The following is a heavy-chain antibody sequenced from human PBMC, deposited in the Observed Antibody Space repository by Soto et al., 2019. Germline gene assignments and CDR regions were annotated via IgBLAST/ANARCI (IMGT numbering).Heavy chain of an antibody. CDR1: GGTFSSYA. CDR3: ATQGSYGGNPGGFYYYGMDV. CDR2: IIPIFGTA. D-gene: IGHD4-17*01. J-gene: IGHJ6*02. Sequence: QVQLVQSGAEVKKPGSSVKVSCKASGGTFSSYAISWVRQAPGQGLEWMGGIIPIFGTANYAQKFQGRVTITADKSTSTAYMALSSLRSEDTAVYYCATQGSYGGNPGGFYYYGMDVWGQGTTVTVSS. V-gene: IGHV1-69*06.